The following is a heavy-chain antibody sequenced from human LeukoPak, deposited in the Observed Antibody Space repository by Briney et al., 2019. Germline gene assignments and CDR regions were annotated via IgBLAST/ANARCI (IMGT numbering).Heavy chain of an antibody. V-gene: IGHV3-7*01. Sequence: GGSLRLSCAASGFTFSNYWMSWVRQAPGKGLEWVAKIKQDESEIYYVDSVKGRFTISRDNAKNSLYLRMNSLRAEDTAVYYCASGWGPMVVSYWGQGTLVTVSS. D-gene: IGHD2-8*02. CDR3: ASGWGPMVVSY. CDR2: IKQDESEI. CDR1: GFTFSNYW. J-gene: IGHJ4*02.